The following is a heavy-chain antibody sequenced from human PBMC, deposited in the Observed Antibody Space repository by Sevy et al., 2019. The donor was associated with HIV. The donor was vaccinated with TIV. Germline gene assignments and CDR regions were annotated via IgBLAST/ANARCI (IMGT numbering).Heavy chain of an antibody. D-gene: IGHD3-16*01. CDR1: GFTFSSYS. CDR3: TTGGSLFQH. J-gene: IGHJ1*01. Sequence: GGSLRLSCAASGFTFSSYSMNWVRQAPGKGLEWVSSISGISNYIYYADSMKGRFTVSRDNARNSLYLQMNSLRAEDTAVYYCTTGGSLFQHWGQGTLVTVSS. V-gene: IGHV3-21*01. CDR2: ISGISNYI.